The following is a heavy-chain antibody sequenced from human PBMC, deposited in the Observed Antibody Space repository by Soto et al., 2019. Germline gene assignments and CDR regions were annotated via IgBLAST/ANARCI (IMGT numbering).Heavy chain of an antibody. CDR2: INSDGSST. J-gene: IGHJ4*02. CDR3: ARGTDGDYYESSGYYYFDY. Sequence: GGSLRLSCAASGFTFSSYWMHWVRQAPGKGLVWVSRINSDGSSTSYADSVKGRFTISRDNAKNTLYLQMNSLRAEDTAVYYCARGTDGDYYESSGYYYFDYWGQGTLVTVSS. V-gene: IGHV3-74*01. D-gene: IGHD3-22*01. CDR1: GFTFSSYW.